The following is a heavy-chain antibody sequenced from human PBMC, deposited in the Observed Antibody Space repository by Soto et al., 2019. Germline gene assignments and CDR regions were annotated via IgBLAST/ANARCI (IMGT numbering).Heavy chain of an antibody. CDR2: IYHSGST. J-gene: IGHJ3*02. D-gene: IGHD3-22*01. V-gene: IGHV4-30-2*01. CDR3: ARSSDDSSGPGAFDI. Sequence: SETLSLTCAVSGGSISSGGYSWSWIRQPPGKGLEWIGYIYHSGSTYYNPSLKSRVTISVDRSKNQFSLKLSSVTAADTAVYYCARSSDDSSGPGAFDIWGQGTMVTVSS. CDR1: GGSISSGGYS.